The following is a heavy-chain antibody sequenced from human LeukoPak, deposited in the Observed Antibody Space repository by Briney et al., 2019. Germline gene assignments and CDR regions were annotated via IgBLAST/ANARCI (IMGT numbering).Heavy chain of an antibody. J-gene: IGHJ3*02. V-gene: IGHV3-66*01. CDR3: AEAYAYSGSYPDAFDI. CDR1: GFTVSSNY. Sequence: GGSLRLSCAASGFTVSSNYMSWVRQAPGKGLEWVSVIYSGGSTYYADSVKGRFTISRDNSKNTLYLQMNSLRAEDTAVYYCAEAYAYSGSYPDAFDIWGQGTMVTVSS. CDR2: IYSGGST. D-gene: IGHD1-26*01.